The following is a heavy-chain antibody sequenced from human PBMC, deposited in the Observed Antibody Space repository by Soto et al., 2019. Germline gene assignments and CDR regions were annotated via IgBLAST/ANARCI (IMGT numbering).Heavy chain of an antibody. D-gene: IGHD1-26*01. CDR3: ARVVGATSRGYYYGMDV. J-gene: IGHJ6*02. V-gene: IGHV1-8*01. CDR1: GYTFTSYD. Sequence: QVKPVQSGAEVKKPGASVKVSCKASGYTFTSYDINWVRQATGQGLEWMGWMNPNSGNTGYAQKFQGRVTMTRNTSISTAYMELSSLRSEDTAMYYCARVVGATSRGYYYGMDVWGQGTTVTVSS. CDR2: MNPNSGNT.